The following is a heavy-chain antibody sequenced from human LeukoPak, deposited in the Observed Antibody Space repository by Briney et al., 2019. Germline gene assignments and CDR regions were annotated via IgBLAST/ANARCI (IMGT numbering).Heavy chain of an antibody. V-gene: IGHV1-8*01. D-gene: IGHD2-15*01. CDR3: ARDYEKYCSGGSCYSGYDY. CDR2: MNPNSGNT. J-gene: IGHJ4*02. Sequence: GASVKVSCKASGYTFTSYDINWVRQATGQGLEWMGWMNPNSGNTGYAQKFQGRVTMTRDTSISTAYMELSRLRSDDTAVYYCARDYEKYCSGGSCYSGYDYWGQGTLVTVSS. CDR1: GYTFTSYD.